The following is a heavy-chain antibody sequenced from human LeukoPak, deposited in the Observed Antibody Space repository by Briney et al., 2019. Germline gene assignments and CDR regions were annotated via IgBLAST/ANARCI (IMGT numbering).Heavy chain of an antibody. J-gene: IGHJ4*02. Sequence: GASVKVSCKASGGTFSSYAISWVRQAPGQGLEWMGGIIPIFGTANYAQKFQGRVTITADESTSTAYMELSSLRSEDTAVYYCARGRNDFWSATPTKHRIFDYWGQGTLVTVSS. CDR2: IIPIFGTA. CDR3: ARGRNDFWSATPTKHRIFDY. CDR1: GGTFSSYA. V-gene: IGHV1-69*13. D-gene: IGHD3-3*01.